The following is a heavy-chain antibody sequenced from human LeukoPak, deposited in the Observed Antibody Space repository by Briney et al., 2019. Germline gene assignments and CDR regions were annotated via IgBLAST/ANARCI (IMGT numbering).Heavy chain of an antibody. CDR3: ATDRDGYRKNWYRFHY. V-gene: IGHV3-7*04. J-gene: IGHJ4*02. CDR1: GFTLSTYW. CDR2: INPDGSGK. D-gene: IGHD5-24*01. Sequence: GGSLRLSCEASGFTLSTYWMNWVRQVPGKGLDWVANINPDGSGKRYVDSVKGRFTIARDNADNSLPLQMNSLRAEDSAVYYCATDRDGYRKNWYRFHYWGQGTLVAVSS.